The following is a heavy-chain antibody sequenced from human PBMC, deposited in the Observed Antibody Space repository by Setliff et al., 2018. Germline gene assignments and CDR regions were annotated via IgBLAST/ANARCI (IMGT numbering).Heavy chain of an antibody. V-gene: IGHV3-48*03. D-gene: IGHD2-2*01. CDR1: GFNFSNYE. CDR3: ARDRYCSSASCYATQYNWFDP. J-gene: IGHJ5*02. Sequence: PGGSLRLSCSGSGFNFSNYEINWVRQAPGKGLEWISYISSIGRLIHYADSVKGRFTISRDNAKNTLYLQMNSLRADDTAVYYCARDRYCSSASCYATQYNWFDPWGQGTLVTVSS. CDR2: ISSIGRLI.